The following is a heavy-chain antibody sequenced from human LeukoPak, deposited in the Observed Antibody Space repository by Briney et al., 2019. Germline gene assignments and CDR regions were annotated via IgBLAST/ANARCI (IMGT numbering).Heavy chain of an antibody. CDR1: GFTVRSNY. CDR3: ATSSWDPSIDY. V-gene: IGHV3-53*01. Sequence: GGSLRLSCAASGFTVRSNYMSWVRQAPGKGLECVSFISSCGNTYYADSVKGRFTISRDNSKNTLYLQMNSLRAEDTAVYYCATSSWDPSIDYWGQGTLVTVSS. J-gene: IGHJ4*02. D-gene: IGHD6-13*01. CDR2: ISSCGNT.